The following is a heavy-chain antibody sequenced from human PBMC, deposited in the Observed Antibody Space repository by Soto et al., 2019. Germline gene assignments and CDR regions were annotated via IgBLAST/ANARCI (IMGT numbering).Heavy chain of an antibody. Sequence: EVQLVESGGGLVQPGGSLRLSCAASGFTVSSNYMSWVRQAPGKGLEWVSVIYSGGSTYYADSVKGRFTISRHNSKNTLYLQMNSLRAEDTAVYYCARGSGQGYYDFWSGYGGAFDIWGQGTMVTVSS. CDR2: IYSGGST. D-gene: IGHD3-3*01. V-gene: IGHV3-53*04. J-gene: IGHJ3*02. CDR1: GFTVSSNY. CDR3: ARGSGQGYYDFWSGYGGAFDI.